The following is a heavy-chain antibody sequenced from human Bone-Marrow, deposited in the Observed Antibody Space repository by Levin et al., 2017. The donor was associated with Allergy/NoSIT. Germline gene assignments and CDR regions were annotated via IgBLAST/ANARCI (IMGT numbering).Heavy chain of an antibody. Sequence: GGSLRLSCAVSGFTFSNYWMSWVRQAPGKGLECVANIKQDGSEKYYVDSVKGRFTISRDNAKNSMYLQMDSLRGEDTAVYYCARGEDYFDYWGKGALVTVSS. J-gene: IGHJ4*02. CDR2: IKQDGSEK. CDR3: ARGEDYFDY. CDR1: GFTFSNYW. V-gene: IGHV3-7*01.